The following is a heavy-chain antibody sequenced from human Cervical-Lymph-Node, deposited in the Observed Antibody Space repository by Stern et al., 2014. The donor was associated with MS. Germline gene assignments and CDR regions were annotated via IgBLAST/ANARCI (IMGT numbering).Heavy chain of an antibody. D-gene: IGHD3-16*01. J-gene: IGHJ1*01. Sequence: VQLVESGPRLVTPSETLSLTCSVSGGSINNNAYYWGWIRQPPGKGLEWIGSVLYSGSTYYHPSLKSRATVSMDSSKTQFSLRLVSVTAADTAVYYCAKIHRAFANQGHWGQGVLVSVSS. V-gene: IGHV4-39*01. CDR1: GGSINNNAYY. CDR2: VLYSGST. CDR3: AKIHRAFANQGH.